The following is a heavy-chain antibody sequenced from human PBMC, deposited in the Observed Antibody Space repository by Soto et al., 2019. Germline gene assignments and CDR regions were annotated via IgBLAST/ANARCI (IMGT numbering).Heavy chain of an antibody. D-gene: IGHD2-21*01. CDR2: INPNTYGTT. CDR3: ARGRRYSEFDY. V-gene: IGHV1-2*02. CDR1: GYTLTDYY. Sequence: QVQLVQSGAEVKKPGASVKVSCKAAGYTLTDYYFHWVRQAPGQGLEWMGWINPNTYGTTTYAQKFQGRVTLTRDTSTRTAYMELSSLRSDDTAVYYCARGRRYSEFDYWGQGTLVTVSS. J-gene: IGHJ4*02.